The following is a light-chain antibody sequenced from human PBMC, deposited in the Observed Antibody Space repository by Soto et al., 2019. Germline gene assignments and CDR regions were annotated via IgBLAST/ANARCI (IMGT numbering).Light chain of an antibody. CDR2: EAS. Sequence: EIVLTQSPATLSLSPGERATLSCRASQSVRSYLAWYQQKPGQAPRLLIYEASNRATGIPSRFSGSGSGTDFTLTIRSLEPEDFAVYYCQQRSDWPLTFGGGTKVELK. V-gene: IGKV3-11*01. CDR3: QQRSDWPLT. CDR1: QSVRSY. J-gene: IGKJ4*01.